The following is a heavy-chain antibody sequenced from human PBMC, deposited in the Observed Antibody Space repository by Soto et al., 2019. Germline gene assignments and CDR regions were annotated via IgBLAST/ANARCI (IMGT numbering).Heavy chain of an antibody. CDR1: GGSFSGYY. V-gene: IGHV4-34*01. CDR3: ARVKGLWFGLYYYYYGMDV. CDR2: INHSGST. Sequence: PSETLSLTCAVYGGSFSGYYWSWIRQPPGKGLEWIGEINHSGSTNYNPSLKSRVTISVDTSKNQFSLKLSSATAADTAVYYCARVKGLWFGLYYYYYGMDVWGQGTTVTVSS. J-gene: IGHJ6*02. D-gene: IGHD3-10*01.